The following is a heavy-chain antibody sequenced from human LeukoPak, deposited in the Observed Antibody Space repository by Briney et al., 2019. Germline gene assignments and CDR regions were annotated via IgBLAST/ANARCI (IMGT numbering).Heavy chain of an antibody. CDR3: TTAPFGEPGY. V-gene: IGHV3-15*01. CDR2: SKSKTDGGTT. Sequence: GGSLRLSCAASGFTFSNAWMSWVRQAPGKGLEWVGRSKSKTDGGTTDYAAPVKGRFTISRDDSKNTLYLQMDSLQTEDTAVYFCTTAPFGEPGYWGQGTLVTVSS. J-gene: IGHJ4*02. D-gene: IGHD1-14*01. CDR1: GFTFSNAW.